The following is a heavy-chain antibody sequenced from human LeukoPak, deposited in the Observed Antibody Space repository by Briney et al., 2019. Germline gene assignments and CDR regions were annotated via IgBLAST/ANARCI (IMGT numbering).Heavy chain of an antibody. Sequence: PVGSLRLSCAASGFTFSSYAMSWVRQAPGEGLEWGSAISGSGGSTYYADSVKGRFTISRDNSKNTLYLQMNSLRAEDTAVYYCARQTQSGVAYWGQGTLVTVSS. CDR1: GFTFSSYA. D-gene: IGHD3-10*01. J-gene: IGHJ4*02. CDR2: ISGSGGST. CDR3: ARQTQSGVAY. V-gene: IGHV3-23*01.